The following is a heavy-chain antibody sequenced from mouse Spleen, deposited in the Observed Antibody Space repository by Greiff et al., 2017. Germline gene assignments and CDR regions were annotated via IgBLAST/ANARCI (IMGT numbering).Heavy chain of an antibody. CDR3: ARLTGTQFAY. Sequence: QVQLQQPGAELVKPGASVKLSCKASGYTFTSYWMQWVKQRPGQGLEWIGEIDPSDSYTNYNQKFKGKATLTVDTSSSTAYMQLSSLTSEDSAVYYCARLTGTQFAYWGQGTLVTVSA. D-gene: IGHD4-1*01. J-gene: IGHJ3*01. CDR2: IDPSDSYT. CDR1: GYTFTSYW. V-gene: IGHV1-50*01.